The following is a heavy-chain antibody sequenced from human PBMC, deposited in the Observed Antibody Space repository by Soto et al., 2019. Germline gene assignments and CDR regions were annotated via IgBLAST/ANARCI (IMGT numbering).Heavy chain of an antibody. CDR3: AKEHDNYGYFRGPVDY. CDR2: IRWHSGSI. CDR1: GFTFDDYA. D-gene: IGHD3-16*01. Sequence: EVQLVESGGGLVQPGGSLRLSCAASGFTFDDYAMHCDRQAPGKGLEWGSGIRWHSGSIGYADSVKGRFTISRDNDKNSLYLQMNSLTGEDTAVYYCAKEHDNYGYFRGPVDYWGQGTLVTVSS. V-gene: IGHV3-9*01. J-gene: IGHJ4*02.